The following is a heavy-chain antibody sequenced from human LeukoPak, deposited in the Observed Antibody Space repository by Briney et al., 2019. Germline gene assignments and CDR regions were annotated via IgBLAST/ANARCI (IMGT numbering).Heavy chain of an antibody. D-gene: IGHD2-2*01. CDR3: ARGYCSSTSCYARNWFDP. J-gene: IGHJ5*02. CDR1: GYTFTSYG. CDR2: ISAYNGNT. V-gene: IGHV1-18*01. Sequence: ASVKVSCKASGYTFTSYGISWVRQAPGQGLEWMGWISAYNGNTNYAQKLQGRVTMTTDTSTSTAYMELSRLRSDDTAVYYCARGYCSSTSCYARNWFDPWGQGTLVTVSS.